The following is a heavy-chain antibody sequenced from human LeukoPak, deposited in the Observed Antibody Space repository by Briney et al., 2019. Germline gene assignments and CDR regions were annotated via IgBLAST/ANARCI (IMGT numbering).Heavy chain of an antibody. J-gene: IGHJ4*02. CDR3: ARGPHYDDPADY. D-gene: IGHD3-22*01. Sequence: ASVQVSCKSAAYTFTGYYMYWVRQAPAQGQGLVGWFNPNRGGTNYAQKVQGRVHMPRDPSISTAYMELSRLGSDDTAVYYCARGPHYDDPADYWGQGNLVSVSS. CDR1: AYTFTGYY. V-gene: IGHV1-2*02. CDR2: FNPNRGGT.